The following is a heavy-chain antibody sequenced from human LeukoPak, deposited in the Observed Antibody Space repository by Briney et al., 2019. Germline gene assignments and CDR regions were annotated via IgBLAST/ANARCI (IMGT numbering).Heavy chain of an antibody. CDR3: ARFGPFGDSYGLDY. CDR1: GGSISNYYW. CDR2: INSDGSST. J-gene: IGHJ4*02. D-gene: IGHD5-18*01. V-gene: IGHV3-74*01. Sequence: ETLSLTCTVSGGSISNYYWMHWVRQAPGKGLVWVSRINSDGSSTSYADSVKGRFTISRDNAKNTLYLQMNSLRAEDTAVYYCARFGPFGDSYGLDYWGQGTLVTVSS.